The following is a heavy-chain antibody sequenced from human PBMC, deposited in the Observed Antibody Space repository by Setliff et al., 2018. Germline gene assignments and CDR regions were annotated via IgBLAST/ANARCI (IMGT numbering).Heavy chain of an antibody. V-gene: IGHV1-46*03. D-gene: IGHD3-3*01. CDR2: INPSGGLT. CDR3: ARDRFYNSRSGTSITAPHDAFDI. CDR1: GYTLSKYY. Sequence: GPSVKVSCKASGYTLSKYYMHWVRQAPGQGLEWMGIINPSGGLTKYAQKFQGRVTMTSDTSTNTVYLEVSSLRSEDTAVYFCARDRFYNSRSGTSITAPHDAFDIWGQGTMVTVSS. J-gene: IGHJ3*02.